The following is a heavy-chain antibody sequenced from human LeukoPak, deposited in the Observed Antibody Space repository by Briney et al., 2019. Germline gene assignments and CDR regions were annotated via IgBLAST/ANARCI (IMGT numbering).Heavy chain of an antibody. D-gene: IGHD6-19*01. J-gene: IGHJ3*02. CDR2: IYSGGST. CDR1: GFTVSSNY. CDR3: ATIALAGAENALNI. V-gene: IGHV3-66*01. Sequence: GGSLRLSCAASGFTVSSNYMSWVRQAPGKGLEWVSVIYSGGSTYYADSVKGRFTISRDNSKNTLHLQMNSLRAGDTAVYYCATIALAGAENALNIGAKGPRV.